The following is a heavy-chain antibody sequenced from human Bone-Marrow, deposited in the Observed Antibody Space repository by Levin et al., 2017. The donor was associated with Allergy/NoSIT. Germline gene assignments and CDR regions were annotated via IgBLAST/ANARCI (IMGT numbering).Heavy chain of an antibody. D-gene: IGHD2-2*01. CDR1: GFTFSDHV. CDR2: MWYDGSNK. Sequence: AGGSLRLSCEASGFTFSDHVMHWVRQAPGKGLEWVSVMWYDGSNKYYADSVKGRVTISRDNSQNTLYLQMNSLRAEDAAVYYCANAASDCSSTSCRHPGFDPWGQGTLVTVSS. CDR3: ANAASDCSSTSCRHPGFDP. J-gene: IGHJ5*02. V-gene: IGHV3-30*02.